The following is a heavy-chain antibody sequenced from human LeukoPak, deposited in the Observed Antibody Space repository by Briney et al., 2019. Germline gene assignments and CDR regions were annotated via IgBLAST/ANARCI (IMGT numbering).Heavy chain of an antibody. D-gene: IGHD1-20*01. V-gene: IGHV4-4*02. CDR2: IYHSGST. Sequence: SETLSLTCAVSGVSISSSNWWSWVRQPPRKGLEWIGEIYHSGSTNYNPSLKSRVTISIDKSKNQFSLKLSSVIAADTAVYYCARDFRERRGITGPHGMDVWGQGTTVTVSS. CDR1: GVSISSSNW. J-gene: IGHJ6*02. CDR3: ARDFRERRGITGPHGMDV.